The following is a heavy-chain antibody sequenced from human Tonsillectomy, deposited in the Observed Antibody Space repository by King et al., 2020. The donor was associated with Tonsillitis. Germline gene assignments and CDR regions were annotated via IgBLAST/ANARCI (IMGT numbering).Heavy chain of an antibody. D-gene: IGHD1-14*01. CDR2: LSYDETNK. J-gene: IGHJ4*02. CDR3: AKEGAGPFAS. CDR1: GFIFKSFG. Sequence: VQLVESGGGVVQPGGSLRLSCEASGFIFKSFGMHWVRQAPGKGLEWVASLSYDETNKYYAESVKGRFTISRDNSEHTLFLQINSLRGEDTAIYYCAKEGAGPFASWGQGTLVTVSA. V-gene: IGHV3-30*18.